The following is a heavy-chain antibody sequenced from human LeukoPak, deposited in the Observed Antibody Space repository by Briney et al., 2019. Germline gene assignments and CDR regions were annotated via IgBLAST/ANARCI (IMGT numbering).Heavy chain of an antibody. D-gene: IGHD3-22*01. CDR2: ISAYNSNT. V-gene: IGHV1-18*01. J-gene: IGHJ4*02. Sequence: VASVKVSCKASGYTFTSYGISWVRQAPGQGLEWMGWISAYNSNTHYAQKLQGRVTMTTDTSTSTAYMELRSLRSDDSAVYYCARGFPPRRYYDSSGYYSFYFDYWGQVTLVTVSS. CDR3: ARGFPPRRYYDSSGYYSFYFDY. CDR1: GYTFTSYG.